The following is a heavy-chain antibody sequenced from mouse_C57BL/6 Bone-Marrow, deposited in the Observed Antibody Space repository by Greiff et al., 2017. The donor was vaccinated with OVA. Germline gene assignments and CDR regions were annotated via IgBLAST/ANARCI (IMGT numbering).Heavy chain of an antibody. Sequence: QVQLQQPGAELARPGASVKLSCKASGYTFTSYGISWVKQRTGQGLEWIGEIYPRSGNTYYNEKFKGKATLTADKSSSTAYMELRSLTSEDSAVYFCAERDYYGSSSFAYWGQGTLVTVSA. CDR3: AERDYYGSSSFAY. V-gene: IGHV1-81*01. J-gene: IGHJ3*01. CDR1: GYTFTSYG. CDR2: IYPRSGNT. D-gene: IGHD1-1*01.